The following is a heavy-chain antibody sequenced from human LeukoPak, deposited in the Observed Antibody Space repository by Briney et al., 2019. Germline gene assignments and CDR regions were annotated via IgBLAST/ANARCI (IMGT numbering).Heavy chain of an antibody. CDR3: TTIKRGNIFGYFDF. D-gene: IGHD5-18*01. Sequence: SETLSLTCTVSGGSMTTQLWNWIRQTPGKGLEWIGYVFDSGRTKENPSLKSRVTLSADTSKNQLSLRLSSVTAADTAVYYCTTIKRGNIFGYFDFWGQRILVTVSS. CDR1: GGSMTTQL. V-gene: IGHV4-59*11. J-gene: IGHJ4*02. CDR2: VFDSGRT.